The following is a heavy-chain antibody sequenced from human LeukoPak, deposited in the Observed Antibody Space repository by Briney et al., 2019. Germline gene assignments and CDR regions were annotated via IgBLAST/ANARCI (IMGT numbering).Heavy chain of an antibody. J-gene: IGHJ4*02. CDR1: GYTFVSYW. CDR3: ARHPGGSGN. Sequence: GESLKISCRTSGYTFVSYWIGWVRQMPGKGLEWMGIIHPGGSDTRYSPSFQGQVTISADNSITTAYLEWSSLKASDSAIYYCARHPGGSGNWGQGTPVTVSS. D-gene: IGHD1-26*01. V-gene: IGHV5-51*01. CDR2: IHPGGSDT.